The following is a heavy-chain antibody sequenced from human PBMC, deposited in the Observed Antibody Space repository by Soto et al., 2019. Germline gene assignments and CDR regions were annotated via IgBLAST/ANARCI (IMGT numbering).Heavy chain of an antibody. J-gene: IGHJ6*03. CDR1: GFSLNTTGVG. Sequence: QITLKKSGPSLVKPTQTLTLTCTFSGFSLNTTGVGVGWIRQPPGKALEWLAFTYWDDDKRYSASLKSRLTLPTDPSKSHVGGTTTKTVPVVTGTYYGAHGPSFWSVAGCYYYSYMDVWGKGATVTVS. V-gene: IGHV2-5*02. CDR2: TYWDDDK. D-gene: IGHD3-3*01. CDR3: AHGPSFWSVAGCYYYSYMDV.